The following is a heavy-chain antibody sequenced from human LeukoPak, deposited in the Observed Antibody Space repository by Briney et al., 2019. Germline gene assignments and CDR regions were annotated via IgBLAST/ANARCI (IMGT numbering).Heavy chain of an antibody. V-gene: IGHV3-30-3*01. CDR1: GFTFSSYA. J-gene: IGHJ4*02. Sequence: PGGSLRLSCAASGFTFSSYAMHWVRQAPGKGLEWVAVISYDGSNKYYADSVKGRFTISRDNSKNTLYLQMNSLRTEDTAMYYCAREGGGLHYFDYWGQGTLVTVSS. CDR3: AREGGGLHYFDY. D-gene: IGHD3-16*01. CDR2: ISYDGSNK.